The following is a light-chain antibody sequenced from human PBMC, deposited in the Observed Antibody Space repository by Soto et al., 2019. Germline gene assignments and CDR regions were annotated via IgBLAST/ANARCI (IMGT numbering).Light chain of an antibody. Sequence: EIVLTQSPGTLSLSPGERFTVSCRASQSVSSSYLAWYQQKPGQAPRLLIYGASSRATGIPDRFSGSGSGTDFSLTISRVEAEDFAVYYCQQYESSPPMYTFGQGTKLEIK. CDR3: QQYESSPPMYT. CDR2: GAS. CDR1: QSVSSSY. J-gene: IGKJ2*01. V-gene: IGKV3-20*01.